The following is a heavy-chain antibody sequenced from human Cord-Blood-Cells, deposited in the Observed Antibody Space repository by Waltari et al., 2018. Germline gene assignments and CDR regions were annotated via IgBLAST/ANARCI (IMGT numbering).Heavy chain of an antibody. D-gene: IGHD3-10*01. CDR1: EFTFSSYE. V-gene: IGHV3-48*03. J-gene: IGHJ4*02. CDR3: ARGGLFQRRYFDY. Sequence: EVQLVESGGGLVQPGGSLRLSCAASEFTFSSYEMNWVRQAPGKGLEWGSYISSSGSTIYYADSVKGRFTISRDNAKNSLYLQMNSLRAEDTAVYYCARGGLFQRRYFDYWGQGTLVTVSS. CDR2: ISSSGSTI.